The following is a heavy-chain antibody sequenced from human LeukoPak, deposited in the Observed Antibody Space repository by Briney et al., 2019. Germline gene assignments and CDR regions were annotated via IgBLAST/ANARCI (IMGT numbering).Heavy chain of an antibody. V-gene: IGHV3-30*04. Sequence: GGSLRLSCAASGFTFSTYAMHWVRQAPGKGLEWVTIISYDGSKKYYADSARGRFTISRDNSKNTLYLQMNSLRLEDTALYYCAGGDPYRGYDYPGVWGQGTLVTVSS. J-gene: IGHJ4*02. CDR1: GFTFSTYA. D-gene: IGHD5-12*01. CDR2: ISYDGSKK. CDR3: AGGDPYRGYDYPGV.